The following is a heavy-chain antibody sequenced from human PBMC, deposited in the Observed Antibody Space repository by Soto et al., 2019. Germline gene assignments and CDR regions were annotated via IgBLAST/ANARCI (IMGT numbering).Heavy chain of an antibody. D-gene: IGHD2-8*02. V-gene: IGHV4-34*01. CDR1: GGSFSGYY. CDR2: INHSGST. CDR3: ARAKITGLFDY. Sequence: QVQLQQWGAGLLKPSETLSLTCAVYGGSFSGYYWTWIRQPPGTGLEWIGEINHSGSTNYNPSLKTRVTIAVDTSQTPFSPTLTSVTAADTAVYYCARAKITGLFDYWGQGTLVTVSS. J-gene: IGHJ4*02.